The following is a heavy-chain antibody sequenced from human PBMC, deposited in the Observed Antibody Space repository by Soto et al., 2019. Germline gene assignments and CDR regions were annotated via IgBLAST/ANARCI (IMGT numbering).Heavy chain of an antibody. Sequence: QITLKESGPTLVKPTQTLTLTCTFSGLSLSTSGVGVGWIRQPPGKALEWLALIYWDDDKRYSPSLKSRLTITNDTSKNQVVLTMTNMDPVDTATYYCAHSKSIVREGSFDYWGQGTLVTVSS. D-gene: IGHD1-26*01. CDR3: AHSKSIVREGSFDY. CDR2: IYWDDDK. J-gene: IGHJ4*02. V-gene: IGHV2-5*02. CDR1: GLSLSTSGVG.